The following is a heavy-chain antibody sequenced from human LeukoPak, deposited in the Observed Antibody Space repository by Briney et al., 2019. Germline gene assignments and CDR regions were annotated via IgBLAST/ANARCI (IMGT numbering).Heavy chain of an antibody. D-gene: IGHD1-26*01. CDR1: GGSISSYY. CDR2: IYYSGST. J-gene: IGHJ4*02. V-gene: IGHV4-59*01. Sequence: SETLSLTCTVSGGSISSYYWSWVRQPPGKGLEWMGYIYYSGSTNYNPSLKSRGTISVNKTKNQFSLTLSSVTAADTAVYYCARGIVGATRFDYWGQGTLVTVSS. CDR3: ARGIVGATRFDY.